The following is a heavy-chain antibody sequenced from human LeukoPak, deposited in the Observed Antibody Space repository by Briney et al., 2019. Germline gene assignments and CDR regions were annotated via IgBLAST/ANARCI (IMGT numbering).Heavy chain of an antibody. CDR3: AKDRKSDVLLWFGESDAYYYFDY. Sequence: PGGSLRLSCAASGFTFSSYSMNWVRQAPGKGLEWVSAISGSGGSTYYADSVKGRFTISRDNSKNTLYLHMNSLRAEDTAVYYCAKDRKSDVLLWFGESDAYYYFDYWGQGTLVTVSS. CDR2: ISGSGGST. J-gene: IGHJ4*02. D-gene: IGHD3-10*01. V-gene: IGHV3-23*01. CDR1: GFTFSSYS.